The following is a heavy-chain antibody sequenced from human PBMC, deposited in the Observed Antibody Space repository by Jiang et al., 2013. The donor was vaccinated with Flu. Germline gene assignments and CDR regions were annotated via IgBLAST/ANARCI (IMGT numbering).Heavy chain of an antibody. CDR1: GFTFSSYW. CDR2: IKQDGSEK. Sequence: GLVQPGGSLRLSCAASGFTFSSYWMSWVRQAPGKGLEWVANIKQDGSEKYYVDSVKGRFTISRDNAKNSLYLQMNSLRAEDTAVYYCARSFRLYYDSSGYYSRPDAFDIWGQGTMVTVSS. J-gene: IGHJ3*02. V-gene: IGHV3-7*01. D-gene: IGHD3-22*01. CDR3: ARSFRLYYDSSGYYSRPDAFDI.